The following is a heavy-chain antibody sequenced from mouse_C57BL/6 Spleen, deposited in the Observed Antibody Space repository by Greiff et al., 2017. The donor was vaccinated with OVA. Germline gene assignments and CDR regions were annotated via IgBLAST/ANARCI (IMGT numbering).Heavy chain of an antibody. J-gene: IGHJ4*01. V-gene: IGHV10-3*01. CDR3: VRGGGSSGSHYAMDY. CDR2: IRSKSSNYAT. Sequence: EVQLVESGGGLVQPKGSLKLSCAASGFTFNTYAMHWVRQAPGKGLEWVARIRSKSSNYATYYADSVKDRFTISRDDSQSMLYLQMNNLKTEDTAMYYCVRGGGSSGSHYAMDYWGQGTSVTVSS. D-gene: IGHD3-2*02. CDR1: GFTFNTYA.